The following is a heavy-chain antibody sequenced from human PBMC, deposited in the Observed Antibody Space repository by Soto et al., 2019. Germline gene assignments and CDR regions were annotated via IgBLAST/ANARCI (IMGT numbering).Heavy chain of an antibody. Sequence: GSLRLSCAASGFTFSSYSMNWVRQAPGKGLEWVSYISSSSSTIYYADSVKGRFTISRDNAKNSLYLQMNSLRAEDTAVYCCARAGGELDYWGQGPLVTVSS. CDR1: GFTFSSYS. D-gene: IGHD2-21*01. CDR3: ARAGGELDY. V-gene: IGHV3-48*01. J-gene: IGHJ4*02. CDR2: ISSSSSTI.